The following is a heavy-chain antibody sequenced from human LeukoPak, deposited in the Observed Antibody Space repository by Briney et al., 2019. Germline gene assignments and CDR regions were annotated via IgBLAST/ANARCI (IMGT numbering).Heavy chain of an antibody. V-gene: IGHV4-4*07. J-gene: IGHJ6*02. CDR1: GDSISSYY. Sequence: SETLSLTCTVSGDSISSYYWSWIRQPAGKGLEWIGRFYTSRSTNYNPSLKSRVTISVDTSKNQFSLKLSSVTAADTAVYYCARYPYYYYGMDVWGQGTAVTVSS. CDR2: FYTSRST. CDR3: ARYPYYYYGMDV.